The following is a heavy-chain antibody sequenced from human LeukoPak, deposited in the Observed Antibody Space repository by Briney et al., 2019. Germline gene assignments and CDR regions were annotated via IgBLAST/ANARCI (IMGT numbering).Heavy chain of an antibody. V-gene: IGHV3-21*01. CDR2: ISSSSSYI. J-gene: IGHJ4*02. D-gene: IGHD1-26*01. Sequence: PGGSLRLSCAASGFTFSSYSMNWVRQAPGKGLEWVSSISSSSSYIYYADSVKGRFTISRDNAKNSLYLQMNSLRAEDTAVYYCARDRAMEVGAYYFDYWGQRTLVTVSS. CDR3: ARDRAMEVGAYYFDY. CDR1: GFTFSSYS.